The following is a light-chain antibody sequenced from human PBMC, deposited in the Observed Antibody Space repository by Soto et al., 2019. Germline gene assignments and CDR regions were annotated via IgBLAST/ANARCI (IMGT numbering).Light chain of an antibody. Sequence: RLLTHVPATLSESLVQSHTFSCIASRSVNTNLAWYQLKPGQAPRLLVYGASTRAAGIPDRFSGSGSGTDFTLTISSLEPEDSAVYYCQQRHRSPITFGQGTRLEIK. CDR1: RSVNTN. V-gene: IGKV3D-15*01. CDR2: GAS. J-gene: IGKJ5*01. CDR3: QQRHRSPIT.